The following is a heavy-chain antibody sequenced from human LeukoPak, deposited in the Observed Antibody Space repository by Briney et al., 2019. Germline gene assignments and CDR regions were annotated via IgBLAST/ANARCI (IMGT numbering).Heavy chain of an antibody. CDR3: AREGHTIFGVVIINEGNY. D-gene: IGHD3-3*01. Sequence: ASVKVSCKASGYTFTSYGISWVRQAPGQGLEWMGWISAYNGNTNYAQKLQGRVTMTTDTSTSTAYMELRSLRSDGTAVYYCAREGHTIFGVVIINEGNYWGQGTLVTVSS. CDR2: ISAYNGNT. CDR1: GYTFTSYG. V-gene: IGHV1-18*01. J-gene: IGHJ4*02.